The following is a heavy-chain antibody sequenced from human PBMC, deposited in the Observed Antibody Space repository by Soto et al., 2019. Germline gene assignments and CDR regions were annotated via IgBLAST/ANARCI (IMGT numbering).Heavy chain of an antibody. Sequence: KASETLSLTCTVSGGSISSYYWSWIRQPPGKGLEWIGYIYYSGSTNYNPSLKSRVTISVDTSKNQFSLKLSSVTAADTAVYYCARGHTYRGYSSGGDYFDYWGQGTLVTVSS. CDR2: IYYSGST. CDR1: GGSISSYY. V-gene: IGHV4-59*01. D-gene: IGHD6-19*01. J-gene: IGHJ4*02. CDR3: ARGHTYRGYSSGGDYFDY.